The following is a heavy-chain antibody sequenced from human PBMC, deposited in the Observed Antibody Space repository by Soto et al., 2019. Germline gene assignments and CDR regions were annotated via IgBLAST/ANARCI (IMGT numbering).Heavy chain of an antibody. CDR3: ARGSYSSSWSYAYDI. CDR1: GFTFSSYT. CDR2: FGSSSSYI. V-gene: IGHV3-21*01. D-gene: IGHD6-13*01. Sequence: EVQLVESGGGLVKPGGSLRLSCAASGFTFSSYTMNWVRQAPGKGLEWVSSFGSSSSYIYYADSVKGRFTISRDNAKNSLYLQMNSLRAEDTAMYYWARGSYSSSWSYAYDIWGQGTMVTVSS. J-gene: IGHJ3*02.